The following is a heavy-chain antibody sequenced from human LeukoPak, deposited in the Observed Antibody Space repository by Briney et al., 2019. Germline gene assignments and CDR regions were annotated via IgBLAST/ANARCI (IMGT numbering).Heavy chain of an antibody. CDR2: MSYDGSNK. CDR3: ARDQMVLGVTEHAFDI. J-gene: IGHJ3*02. Sequence: GKSLRLSCAASGFTFSTSAMHWVRQAPGKGLEWVAVMSYDGSNKYYADSVKGRFTISRDNSKNTLYLQMNSLRAEDTAVYYCARDQMVLGVTEHAFDIWGQGTMVTVSS. CDR1: GFTFSTSA. D-gene: IGHD3-10*01. V-gene: IGHV3-30-3*01.